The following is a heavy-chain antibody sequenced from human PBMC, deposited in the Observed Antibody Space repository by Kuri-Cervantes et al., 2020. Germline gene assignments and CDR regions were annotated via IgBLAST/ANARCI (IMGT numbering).Heavy chain of an antibody. V-gene: IGHV4-39*01. CDR1: GGSISSSSYY. D-gene: IGHD4-17*01. J-gene: IGHJ6*03. Sequence: GSLRLSCTVSGGSISSSSYYWGWIRQPPGKGLEWIGSIYYSGSTYYNPSLKSRVTISVDTSKNQFSLKLSSVTAADTAVYYCANDGGATVTTSVYHYMDVWGKGTTVTVSS. CDR2: IYYSGST. CDR3: ANDGGATVTTSVYHYMDV.